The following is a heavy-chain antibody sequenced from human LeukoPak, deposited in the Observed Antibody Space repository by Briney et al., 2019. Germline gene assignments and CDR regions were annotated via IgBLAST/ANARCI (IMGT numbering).Heavy chain of an antibody. CDR2: INHSGST. Sequence: SETLSLTCAVYGGSFTGYYCSWIRQPPGKGLEWIGEINHSGSTKYNPSLKSRVTILVDTSKNQFSLRQSSVTAADTAVYYCARGYYGDYDYWGQGTLVTVSS. D-gene: IGHD4-17*01. J-gene: IGHJ4*02. V-gene: IGHV4-34*01. CDR1: GGSFTGYY. CDR3: ARGYYGDYDY.